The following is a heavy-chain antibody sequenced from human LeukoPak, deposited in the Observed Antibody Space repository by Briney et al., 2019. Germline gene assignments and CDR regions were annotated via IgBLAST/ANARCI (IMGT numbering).Heavy chain of an antibody. D-gene: IGHD3-10*01. Sequence: ASVKVSCKASGGTFSSYAISWVRQAPGQGLEWMGRIIPILGIANYAQKFQGRVTITADKSTSTAYMELSSLRSEDTAVYYCARDNYYGSGSYYKWGQGTLVTVSS. CDR1: GGTFSSYA. J-gene: IGHJ4*02. V-gene: IGHV1-69*04. CDR2: IIPILGIA. CDR3: ARDNYYGSGSYYK.